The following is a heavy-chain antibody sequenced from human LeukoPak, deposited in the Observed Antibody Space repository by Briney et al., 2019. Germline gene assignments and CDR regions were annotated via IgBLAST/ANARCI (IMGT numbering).Heavy chain of an antibody. CDR2: INPNSGGT. CDR3: ARAGFGGFAFDI. J-gene: IGHJ3*02. D-gene: IGHD3-16*01. CDR1: GYTFTGYY. V-gene: IGHV1-2*02. Sequence: ASVKVSCKASGYTFTGYYMHWVRQAPGQGREWMGWINPNSGGTNYAQKFQGRVTMTRDTSISTAYMELSRLRSDDTAVYYCARAGFGGFAFDIWGQGTMVTVSS.